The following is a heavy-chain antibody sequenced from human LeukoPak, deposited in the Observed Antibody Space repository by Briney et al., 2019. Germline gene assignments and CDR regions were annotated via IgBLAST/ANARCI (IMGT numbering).Heavy chain of an antibody. CDR2: ISTNGDTT. J-gene: IGHJ4*02. CDR3: VKGPYSSTWPYFDY. CDR1: GFIFSTYA. V-gene: IGHV3-64D*06. Sequence: GGSLRLSCSASGFIFSTYAMYWVRQAPGKGLEYVLAISTNGDTTYYADSVKGRFTISRDNSKNTLYLQMSSLRAEDTAVYYCVKGPYSSTWPYFDYWGQGTLVTVSS. D-gene: IGHD6-13*01.